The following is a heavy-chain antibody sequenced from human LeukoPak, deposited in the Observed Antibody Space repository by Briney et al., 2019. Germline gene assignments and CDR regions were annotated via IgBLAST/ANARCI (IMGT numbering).Heavy chain of an antibody. CDR2: INEDGSII. CDR1: GFTFSSYW. Sequence: PGGSMRLSWAASGFTFSSYWMHWVRHAPGKGLGWVSRINEDGSIITYADSVKGRFTISRDTAKNTLYLQMNSLRAEDTAVYYCVRDLILVWTPGDDFDYWGQGTLVTVSS. D-gene: IGHD2-8*01. J-gene: IGHJ4*02. CDR3: VRDLILVWTPGDDFDY. V-gene: IGHV3-74*01.